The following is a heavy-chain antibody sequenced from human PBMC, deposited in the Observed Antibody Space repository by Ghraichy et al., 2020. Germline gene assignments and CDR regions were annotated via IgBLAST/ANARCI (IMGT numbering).Heavy chain of an antibody. CDR1: GFTFSSYV. D-gene: IGHD6-19*01. V-gene: IGHV3-23*01. CDR3: AKGTSAWQGYYFDC. CDR2: ISDRSANI. Sequence: GESLNISCAASGFTFSSYVMAWVRQAPGKGLEWVSSISDRSANIYYADSVKGRFTISRDNSKNTLYLQMNNLRAEDTAIYYCAKGTSAWQGYYFDCWGQGTLVTVSS. J-gene: IGHJ4*02.